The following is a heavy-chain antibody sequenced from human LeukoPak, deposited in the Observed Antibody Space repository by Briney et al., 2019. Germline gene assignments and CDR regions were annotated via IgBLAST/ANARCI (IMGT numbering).Heavy chain of an antibody. J-gene: IGHJ3*02. D-gene: IGHD3-22*01. CDR1: GGSISSGGYS. CDR3: ARDYYENAFDI. CDR2: IYHSGST. Sequence: SETLSLTCAVSGGSISSGGYSWSWVRQPPGKGLEWIGYIYHSGSTYYNPSLKSRVTISVDRSKNQFSLKLSSVTAADTAVYYCARDYYENAFDIWGQGTMVTVS. V-gene: IGHV4-30-2*01.